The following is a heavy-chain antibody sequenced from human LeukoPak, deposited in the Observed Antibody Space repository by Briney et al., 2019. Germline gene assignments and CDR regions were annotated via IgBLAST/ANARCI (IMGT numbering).Heavy chain of an antibody. CDR1: GGTFSSYA. CDR3: GLAMVRGNEFDY. J-gene: IGHJ4*02. V-gene: IGHV1-69*01. Sequence: SVKVPCKASGGTFSSYAISWVRQAPGQGLEWMGGIIPIFGTANYAQKFQGRVTITADESTSTAYMELSSLRSEDTAVYYCGLAMVRGNEFDYWGQGTLVTVSS. D-gene: IGHD3-10*01. CDR2: IIPIFGTA.